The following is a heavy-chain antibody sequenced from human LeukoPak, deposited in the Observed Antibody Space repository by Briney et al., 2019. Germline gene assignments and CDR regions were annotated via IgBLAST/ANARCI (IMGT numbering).Heavy chain of an antibody. CDR3: ARDRRGISWHYHFDY. CDR1: GGSISSSSYY. V-gene: IGHV4-39*07. Sequence: SETLSLTCTVSGGSISSSSYYWGWIRQPPGKGLEWIGSLFYNGNTYYNPSLKSRVTTSVDTSKNQFSLKLSSVTAADTAVYYCARDRRGISWHYHFDYWGQGTLVTVSS. CDR2: LFYNGNT. J-gene: IGHJ4*02. D-gene: IGHD6-13*01.